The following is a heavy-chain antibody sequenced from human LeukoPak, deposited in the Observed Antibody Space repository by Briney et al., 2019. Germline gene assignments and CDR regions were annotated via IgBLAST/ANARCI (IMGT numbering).Heavy chain of an antibody. D-gene: IGHD1-1*01. V-gene: IGHV3-21*01. J-gene: IGHJ4*02. CDR1: GFTFSTNG. CDR2: ISSSSSYI. Sequence: GGTLRLSCAASGFTFSTNGMSWVRQAPGKGLEWVSSISSSSSYIYYADSVKGRFTISRDNAKNSLSLQMNSLRAEDTALYYCASSNNWSEFDYWGQGTLVTVSS. CDR3: ASSNNWSEFDY.